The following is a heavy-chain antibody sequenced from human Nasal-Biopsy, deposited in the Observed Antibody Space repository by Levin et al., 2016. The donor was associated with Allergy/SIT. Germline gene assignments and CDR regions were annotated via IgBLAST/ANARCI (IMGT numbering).Heavy chain of an antibody. D-gene: IGHD2-21*02. CDR1: GFTFSTYA. Sequence: GGSLRLSCAASGFTFSTYAMSWVRQAPGKGLEWVSTISGTGSSTYYAASVKGRFTISRDDSKSTLFLQMNSLRAEDTAEYYCTKDLGVIVTASDYWGQGTLVTVSS. V-gene: IGHV3-23*01. CDR2: ISGTGSST. J-gene: IGHJ4*02. CDR3: TKDLGVIVTASDY.